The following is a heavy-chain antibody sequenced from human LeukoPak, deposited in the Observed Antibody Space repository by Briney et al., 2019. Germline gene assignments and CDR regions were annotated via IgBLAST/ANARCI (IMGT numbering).Heavy chain of an antibody. J-gene: IGHJ5*02. CDR3: AKALEMATIGGFDP. V-gene: IGHV3-23*01. CDR1: GFTFSSYA. D-gene: IGHD5-24*01. Sequence: PGGSLRLSCAASGFTFSSYAMSWVRQAPGKGLEWVSAISGSGGSTYYADSVKGRFTISRDNSKNTLYLQVNSLRAEDTAVYYCAKALEMATIGGFDPWGQGTLVTVSS. CDR2: ISGSGGST.